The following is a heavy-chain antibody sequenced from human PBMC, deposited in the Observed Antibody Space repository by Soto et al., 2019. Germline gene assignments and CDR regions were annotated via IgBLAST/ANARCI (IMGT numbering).Heavy chain of an antibody. CDR1: GFTFSGSA. J-gene: IGHJ4*02. CDR2: IRSKANSYAT. CDR3: TSLRDGYIGY. Sequence: EVQLVESGGGLVQPGGSLKLSCAASGFTFSGSAMHWVRQASGKGLEWVGRIRSKANSYATAYAASVKGRLTISRDDSKNTAYLQMNSLKTEDTAVYYCTSLRDGYIGYWGQGTLVTVSS. D-gene: IGHD5-12*01. V-gene: IGHV3-73*01.